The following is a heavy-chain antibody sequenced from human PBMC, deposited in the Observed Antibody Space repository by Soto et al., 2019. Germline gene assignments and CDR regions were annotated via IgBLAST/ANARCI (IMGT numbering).Heavy chain of an antibody. CDR2: IYYSGST. Sequence: SETLSLTCTVSGGSISSYYWSWIRQPPGKGLEWIGYIYYSGSTNYNPSLKSRVTISVDTSKNQFSLKLSSVTAADTAVYYCARVPVYCTNGVCSYNWFDPWGQGTMVTVSS. V-gene: IGHV4-59*01. J-gene: IGHJ5*02. CDR3: ARVPVYCTNGVCSYNWFDP. CDR1: GGSISSYY. D-gene: IGHD2-8*01.